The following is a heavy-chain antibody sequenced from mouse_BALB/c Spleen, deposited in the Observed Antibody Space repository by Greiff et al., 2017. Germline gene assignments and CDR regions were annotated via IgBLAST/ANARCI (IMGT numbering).Heavy chain of an antibody. J-gene: IGHJ3*01. CDR1: GFTFSSYT. CDR3: ARPGITTAWFAY. Sequence: DVMLVESGGGLVQPGGSLKLSCAASGFTFSSYTMSWVRQTPEKRLEWVAYISNGGGSTYYPDTVKGRFTISRDNAKNTLYLQMSSLKSEDTAMYYCARPGITTAWFAYWGQGTLVTVSA. CDR2: ISNGGGST. D-gene: IGHD2-4*01. V-gene: IGHV5-12-2*01.